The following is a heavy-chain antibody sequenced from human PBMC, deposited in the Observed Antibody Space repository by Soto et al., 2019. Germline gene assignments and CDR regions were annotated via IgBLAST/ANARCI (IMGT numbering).Heavy chain of an antibody. V-gene: IGHV3-66*01. J-gene: IGHJ5*02. CDR3: ANNGDSADSRGWFGP. CDR2: IYSGGTT. Sequence: EVQLVESGGGLVQPGGSLRLSCAASGFTVSSNYMSWVRQAPGKGLEWVSVIYSGGTTYYAASVTGRFTISRDNSKSTLYLQINRLRAEDTAVYYCANNGDSADSRGWFGPWGQGTLVTVSS. D-gene: IGHD2-21*01. CDR1: GFTVSSNY.